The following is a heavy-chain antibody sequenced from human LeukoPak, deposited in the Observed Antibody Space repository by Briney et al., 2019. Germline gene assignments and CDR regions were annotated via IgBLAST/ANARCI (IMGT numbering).Heavy chain of an antibody. V-gene: IGHV3-7*01. Sequence: GGSLRLSCAASGFTLSNYWMGWVRQAPGKGLEWVAKIKIDGSEKYYVDSGKVRFTICRDNAKNSLYLQMNSLRAEDTAVYYCARDCCTDGKNTFDPWGQGTLVTISS. CDR2: IKIDGSEK. J-gene: IGHJ5*02. CDR1: GFTLSNYW. D-gene: IGHD2-8*01. CDR3: ARDCCTDGKNTFDP.